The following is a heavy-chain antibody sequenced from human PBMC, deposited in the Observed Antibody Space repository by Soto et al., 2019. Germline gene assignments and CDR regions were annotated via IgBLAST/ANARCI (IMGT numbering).Heavy chain of an antibody. CDR2: IYYSGST. V-gene: IGHV4-31*03. CDR3: ARAQCSLDWLFSNRLRCPAFDP. CDR1: GGSISSGGYY. Sequence: QVQLQESGPGLVKPSQTLSLTCTVSGGSISSGGYYWSWIRQHPGKGLEWIGYIYYSGSTYYNPSLKSRVTISVDTSKNQFSLKLSSVTAADTAVYYCARAQCSLDWLFSNRLRCPAFDPWGQGTLVTVSS. D-gene: IGHD3-9*01. J-gene: IGHJ5*02.